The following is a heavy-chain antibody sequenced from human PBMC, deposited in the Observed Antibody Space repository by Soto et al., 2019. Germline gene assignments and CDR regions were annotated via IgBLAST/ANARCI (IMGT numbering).Heavy chain of an antibody. CDR1: GFTFSSYS. CDR2: ISSSSSYI. CDR3: ARGRACSGCSCSGGYYYGMDV. V-gene: IGHV3-21*01. Sequence: GGSLRLSCAASGFTFSSYSMNWVRQAPGKGLEWVSSISSSSSYIYYADSVKGRFTISRDNAKNSLYLQMNSLRAEDTAVYYCARGRACSGCSCSGGYYYGMDVWGQGTTVTVSS. D-gene: IGHD2-15*01. J-gene: IGHJ6*02.